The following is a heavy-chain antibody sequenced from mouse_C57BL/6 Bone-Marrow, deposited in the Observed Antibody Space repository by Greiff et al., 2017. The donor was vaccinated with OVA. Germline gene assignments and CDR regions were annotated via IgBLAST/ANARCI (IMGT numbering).Heavy chain of an antibody. J-gene: IGHJ2*01. Sequence: EVQWVESGGGLVKPGGSLKLSCAASGFTFSSYAMSWVRQTPEKRLEWVATISDGGSYTYYPDNVKGRFTISRDNAKNNLYLQMRHLKSEDTAMYYCARVYDYDGLHFDYWGQGTTLTVSS. D-gene: IGHD2-4*01. CDR1: GFTFSSYA. V-gene: IGHV5-4*01. CDR2: ISDGGSYT. CDR3: ARVYDYDGLHFDY.